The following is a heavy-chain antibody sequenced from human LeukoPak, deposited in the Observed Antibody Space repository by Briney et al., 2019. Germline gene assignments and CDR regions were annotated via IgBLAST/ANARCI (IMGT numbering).Heavy chain of an antibody. V-gene: IGHV4-4*02. CDR1: GGSISNTNW. Sequence: PSETLSLTCAVSGGSISNTNWWSWVRQPPGKGLEWIGEVYHSGSSNYNPSLKSRVTISVDTSKNQFSLKLSSVTAADTAVYYCARMVESTVTTAFENWFDPWGQGTLVTVSS. CDR2: VYHSGSS. CDR3: ARMVESTVTTAFENWFDP. D-gene: IGHD4-11*01. J-gene: IGHJ5*02.